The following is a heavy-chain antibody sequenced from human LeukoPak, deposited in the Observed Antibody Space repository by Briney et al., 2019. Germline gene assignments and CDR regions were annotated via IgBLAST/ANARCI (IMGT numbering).Heavy chain of an antibody. J-gene: IGHJ4*02. V-gene: IGHV4-39*01. CDR1: GGSISSSSYY. CDR2: IYYSGST. CDR3: ARIGIQLWFDY. Sequence: ETLSLTCTVSGGSISSSSYYWGWIRQPPGKGLEWIGSIYYSGSTYYNPSLKSRVTISVDTSKNQFSLKLSSVTVADTAVYYCARIGIQLWFDYWGQGTLVTVSS. D-gene: IGHD5-18*01.